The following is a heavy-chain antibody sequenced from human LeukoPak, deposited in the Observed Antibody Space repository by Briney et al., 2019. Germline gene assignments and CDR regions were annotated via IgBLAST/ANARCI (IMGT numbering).Heavy chain of an antibody. V-gene: IGHV3-21*01. D-gene: IGHD2/OR15-2a*01. CDR1: GFSFITYS. CDR3: ARLSKHY. Sequence: GGSLRLSCAASGFSFITYSMSWVRQAPGKGLEWVSAISSGGSYIYYADSVKGRFTISRDDAKKSLYLQMNSLRAEDTAVYYCARLSKHYWGQGILVTVSS. J-gene: IGHJ4*02. CDR2: ISSGGSYI.